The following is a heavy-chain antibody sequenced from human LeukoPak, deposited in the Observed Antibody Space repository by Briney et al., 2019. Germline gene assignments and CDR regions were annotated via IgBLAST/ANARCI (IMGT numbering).Heavy chain of an antibody. V-gene: IGHV3-74*01. CDR2: INSDGSST. Sequence: PGGSLRLSCAASGFTFSSYWMHWVRQAPGKGLVWVSRINSDGSSTSYADSVKGRFTISRDNAKNTLYLQMNSLRAEDTAVYYCPRGGSYSLYYYYMDVWGKGTTVTVSS. CDR1: GFTFSSYW. J-gene: IGHJ6*03. D-gene: IGHD1-26*01. CDR3: PRGGSYSLYYYYMDV.